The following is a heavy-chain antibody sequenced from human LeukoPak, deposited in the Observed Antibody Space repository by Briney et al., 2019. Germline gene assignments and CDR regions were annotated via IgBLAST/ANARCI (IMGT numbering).Heavy chain of an antibody. CDR3: VRDHLNSYQH. V-gene: IGHV3-48*04. D-gene: IGHD3-10*01. Sequence: PGGSLRLSCVASGLILSRFSVLWARRAPGKGREGITYISSSRSLIMYADSVKGRHNISRHNAKHSLYLEMQSLRGEDSAVYYCVRDHLNSYQHWGQGNLGTVCS. J-gene: IGHJ1*01. CDR2: ISSSRSLI. CDR1: GLILSRFS.